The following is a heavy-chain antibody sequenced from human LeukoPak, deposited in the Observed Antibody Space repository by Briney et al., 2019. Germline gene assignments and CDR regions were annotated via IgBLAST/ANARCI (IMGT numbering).Heavy chain of an antibody. Sequence: SETLSLTCTVSGGSISSYYWSWIRQPPGRGLEWIGYIYYSGSTNYNPSLKSRVTISVDTSKNQFSLKLSSVTAADTAVYYCARAVAGTLSAFDIWGQGTMVTVSS. J-gene: IGHJ3*02. D-gene: IGHD6-19*01. V-gene: IGHV4-59*01. CDR2: IYYSGST. CDR3: ARAVAGTLSAFDI. CDR1: GGSISSYY.